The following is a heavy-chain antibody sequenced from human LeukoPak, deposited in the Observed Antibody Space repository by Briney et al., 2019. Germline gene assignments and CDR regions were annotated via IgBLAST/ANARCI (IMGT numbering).Heavy chain of an antibody. Sequence: ASLKVSCKASGYTFTGYFMSWVRQAPGQGLEWMGWIKPNSGSTNYAEKFHGSVTMTRDTSIRTAYKELIRLRADATAVYYGARYIWGVDRPGLDYWGQGTLVTVSS. CDR2: IKPNSGST. CDR3: ARYIWGVDRPGLDY. CDR1: GYTFTGYF. D-gene: IGHD3-16*01. V-gene: IGHV1-2*02. J-gene: IGHJ4*02.